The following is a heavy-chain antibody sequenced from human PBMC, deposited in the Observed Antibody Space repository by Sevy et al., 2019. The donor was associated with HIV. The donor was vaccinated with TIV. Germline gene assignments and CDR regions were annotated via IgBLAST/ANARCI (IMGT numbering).Heavy chain of an antibody. V-gene: IGHV4-59*01. J-gene: IGHJ4*02. CDR1: GGSISSYF. CDR3: ARDSTTRPRVLDY. D-gene: IGHD1-1*01. CDR2: IYFTGNT. Sequence: SETLSLTCSVSGGSISSYFWTWVRQSPGKGLEWIGNIYFTGNTDYSPSLKSRVSLSLDTSKSQFSLTLNSVTAADTAVYYCARDSTTRPRVLDYWGQGTLVTVYS.